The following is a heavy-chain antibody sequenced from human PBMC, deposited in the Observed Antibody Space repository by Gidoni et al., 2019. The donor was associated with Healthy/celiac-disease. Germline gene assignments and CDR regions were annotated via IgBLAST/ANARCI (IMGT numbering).Heavy chain of an antibody. V-gene: IGHV3-23*01. J-gene: IGHJ3*02. CDR1: GFTFSSYA. CDR3: AKERSHYYDSSGYYSDAFDI. D-gene: IGHD3-22*01. CDR2: ISGSGGST. Sequence: EVQLLESGGGLVQPGGSLRLSCAASGFTFSSYAMSGVRQAPGKGLEWVSAISGSGGSTYYADSVKGRFTISRDNSKNTLYLQMNSLRAEDTAVYYCAKERSHYYDSSGYYSDAFDIWGQGTMVTVSS.